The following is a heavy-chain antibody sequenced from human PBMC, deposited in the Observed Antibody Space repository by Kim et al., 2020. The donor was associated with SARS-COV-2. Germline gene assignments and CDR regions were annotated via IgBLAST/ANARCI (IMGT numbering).Heavy chain of an antibody. CDR2: ISYDGSNK. D-gene: IGHD2-2*01. J-gene: IGHJ3*02. Sequence: GGSLRLSCAASGFTFSSYGMHWVRQAPGKGLEWVTVISYDGSNKYYADSVKGRFTISRDNSKNTLYLQMNSLRAEDTAVYYCAKALRGFVVVPSGEWGNDAFDIWGQGTMVTVSS. V-gene: IGHV3-30*18. CDR3: AKALRGFVVVPSGEWGNDAFDI. CDR1: GFTFSSYG.